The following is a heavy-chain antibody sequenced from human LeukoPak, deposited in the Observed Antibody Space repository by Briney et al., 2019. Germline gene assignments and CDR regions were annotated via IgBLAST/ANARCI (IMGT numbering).Heavy chain of an antibody. J-gene: IGHJ6*03. Sequence: SETLSLTCAVYGGSFSGDYWSWIRQPPGKELEWIGEINHSGSTNYNPSLKSRVTISADTSKNQFSLKLSSVTAADTAVYYCARRMTTVTTFYYYYYMDVWGKGTTVTISS. V-gene: IGHV4-34*01. CDR3: ARRMTTVTTFYYYYYMDV. CDR2: INHSGST. CDR1: GGSFSGDY. D-gene: IGHD4-17*01.